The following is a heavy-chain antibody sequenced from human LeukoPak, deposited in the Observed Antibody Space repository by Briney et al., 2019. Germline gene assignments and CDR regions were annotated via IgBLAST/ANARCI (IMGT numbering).Heavy chain of an antibody. CDR2: IYYSGST. J-gene: IGHJ6*03. V-gene: IGHV4-39*01. CDR3: ARHYYDSSGYYYYYYYMDV. CDR1: GGSISSSSYY. D-gene: IGHD3-22*01. Sequence: PSEILSLTCTVSGGSISSSSYYWGWIRQPPGKGLEWIGSIYYSGSTYYNPSLKSRVTISVDTSKNQFSLKLSSVTAADTAVYYCARHYYDSSGYYYYYYYMDVWGKGTTVTVSS.